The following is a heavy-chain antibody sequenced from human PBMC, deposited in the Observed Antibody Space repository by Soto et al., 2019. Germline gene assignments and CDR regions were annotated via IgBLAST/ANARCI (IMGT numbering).Heavy chain of an antibody. Sequence: EASVKVCCKASGGTFSSYTISWVRQAPGQGLEWMGRIIPILGIANYAQKFQGRVTITADKSTSTAYMELSSLRSEDTAVYYYARDQGGPDLYYYYMDVWGKGTTVTVSS. V-gene: IGHV1-69*04. CDR2: IIPILGIA. CDR1: GGTFSSYT. D-gene: IGHD6-25*01. CDR3: ARDQGGPDLYYYYMDV. J-gene: IGHJ6*03.